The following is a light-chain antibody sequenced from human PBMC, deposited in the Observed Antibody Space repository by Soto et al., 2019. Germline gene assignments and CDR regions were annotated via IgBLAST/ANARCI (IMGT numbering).Light chain of an antibody. Sequence: QSALTQPASVSGSPGQSITISCTGTSSDVGGYNYVSWYQQHPGKAPKLMIYDVSNRPSGVSNRFSGSKSGNTASLTISGLHADDAADYYCSSYTSSSTLVVFGAGTKVTVL. CDR2: DVS. CDR1: SSDVGGYNY. J-gene: IGLJ2*01. CDR3: SSYTSSSTLVV. V-gene: IGLV2-14*01.